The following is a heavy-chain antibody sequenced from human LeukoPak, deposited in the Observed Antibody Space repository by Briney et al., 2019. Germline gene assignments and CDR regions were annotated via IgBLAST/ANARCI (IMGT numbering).Heavy chain of an antibody. CDR1: GFTFSDYY. CDR3: ASRYSPFDF. V-gene: IGHV3-11*04. J-gene: IGHJ4*02. Sequence: RGSLRLSCAVSGFTFSDYYMSWIRQAPGKGLEWVSSISGAGSTTHYADSVRGRFTISRDNAKNSLYLQMNSLRAEDTAVYYCASRYSPFDFWGQGALVTVSS. D-gene: IGHD5-12*01. CDR2: ISGAGSTT.